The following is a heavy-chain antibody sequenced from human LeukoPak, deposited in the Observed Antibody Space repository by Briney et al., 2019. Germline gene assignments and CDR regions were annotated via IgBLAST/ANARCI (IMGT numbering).Heavy chain of an antibody. CDR2: IRSKAYGGTT. CDR1: GFTFGDYA. J-gene: IGHJ5*02. Sequence: PGGSLRLSCTASGFTFGDYAMSWVRQAPGKGLEWVGFIRSKAYGGTTEYAASVKGRFTISRDDSKSIAYLQMNSLKTEDTAVYYCTRVFPAAGDSNWFDPWGQGTLVTVSS. V-gene: IGHV3-49*04. D-gene: IGHD6-13*01. CDR3: TRVFPAAGDSNWFDP.